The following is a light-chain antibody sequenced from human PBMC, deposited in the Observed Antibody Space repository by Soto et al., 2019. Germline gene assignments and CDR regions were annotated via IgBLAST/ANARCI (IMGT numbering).Light chain of an antibody. CDR2: SAS. V-gene: IGKV1-9*01. Sequence: IQLTQSPSSLSASVGDIVTITCRASQGITSYLAWYQQRPGKAPGLLIYSASTLQSGVPSRFSGSGYGTDFSLTISNLQPEDFATYYCQQLYSHPLTFGGGTKVEIK. J-gene: IGKJ4*01. CDR1: QGITSY. CDR3: QQLYSHPLT.